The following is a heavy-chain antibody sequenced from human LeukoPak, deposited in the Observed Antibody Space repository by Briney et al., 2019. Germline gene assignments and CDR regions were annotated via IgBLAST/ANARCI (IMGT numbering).Heavy chain of an antibody. V-gene: IGHV3-7*01. D-gene: IGHD1-26*01. CDR2: IKQDGSEK. CDR3: VRGKKPGWDMSYFDY. J-gene: IGHJ4*02. CDR1: GFTFSSYW. Sequence: GGSLRLSCAASGFTFSSYWMSWVRQAPGKGLEWVANIKQDGSEKYYVDSVKGRFTISRDNAKTSLYLQMNSLRAEDTAVYYCVRGKKPGWDMSYFDYWGQGILVTVSS.